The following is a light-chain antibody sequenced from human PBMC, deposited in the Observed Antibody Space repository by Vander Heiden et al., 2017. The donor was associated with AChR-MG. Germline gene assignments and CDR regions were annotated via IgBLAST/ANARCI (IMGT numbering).Light chain of an antibody. CDR2: VAS. J-gene: IGKJ1*01. Sequence: EIVLTQSPGTLSLSPGERATLSCRASQSVRSSYLAWYQQKPGQAPRLLIYVASSRATGIPDRFSGSGSGTDFTLTISRREPEDFAVYYCQQEGSSPWTFGQGTKVEIK. CDR1: QSVRSSY. CDR3: QQEGSSPWT. V-gene: IGKV3-20*01.